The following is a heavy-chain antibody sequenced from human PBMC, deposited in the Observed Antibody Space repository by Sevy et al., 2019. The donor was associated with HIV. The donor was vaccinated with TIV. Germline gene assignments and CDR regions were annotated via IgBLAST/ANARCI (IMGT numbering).Heavy chain of an antibody. V-gene: IGHV3-20*04. CDR1: GFTFDDYG. J-gene: IGHJ4*02. CDR2: INWSAGST. Sequence: GGSLRLSCAASGFTFDDYGMSWVRQAPGKGLEWVSGINWSAGSTGNADSVKGRFTISRDNAKNSLYLQMNSLRAEDTALYYCARDQAMAGTSGYYFDSWGLGTLVTVSS. CDR3: ARDQAMAGTSGYYFDS. D-gene: IGHD6-19*01.